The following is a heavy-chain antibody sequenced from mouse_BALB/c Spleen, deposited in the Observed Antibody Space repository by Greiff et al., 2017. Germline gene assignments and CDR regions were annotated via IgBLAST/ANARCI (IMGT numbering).Heavy chain of an antibody. CDR2: INPSNGGT. CDR3: TREYGSYEGGAMDY. D-gene: IGHD2-10*02. V-gene: IGHV1S81*02. Sequence: QVQLQQPGAELVKPGASVKLSCKASGYTFTSYYMYWVKQRPGQGLEWIGGINPSNGGTNFNEKFKSKATLTVDKSSSTAYMQLSSLTSEDSAVYYCTREYGSYEGGAMDYWGQGTAVTVSS. CDR1: GYTFTSYY. J-gene: IGHJ4*01.